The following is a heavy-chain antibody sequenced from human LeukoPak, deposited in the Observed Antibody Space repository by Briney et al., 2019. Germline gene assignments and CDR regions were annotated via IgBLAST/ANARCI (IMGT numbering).Heavy chain of an antibody. V-gene: IGHV3-49*03. Sequence: GGSLRLSCAASGFTFASYAMSWFRQAPGKGLEWVGFIRSKAYGGTTEYAASVKGRFTISRDDSKSIAYLQMNSLKTEDTAVYYCSRSVASFAWGQGTLVTVSS. J-gene: IGHJ5*02. D-gene: IGHD2-21*01. CDR2: IRSKAYGGTT. CDR3: SRSVASFA. CDR1: GFTFASYA.